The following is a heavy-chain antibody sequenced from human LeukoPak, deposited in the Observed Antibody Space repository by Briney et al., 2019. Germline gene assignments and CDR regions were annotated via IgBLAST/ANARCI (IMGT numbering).Heavy chain of an antibody. V-gene: IGHV3-23*01. D-gene: IGHD6-19*01. J-gene: IGHJ4*02. CDR2: ISGSGTST. CDR3: ARGKGIAVSSIDS. Sequence: GGSLRLSCAASGFTFSSYSMSWVRQAPGKGLEWVSGISGSGTSTYYADSVKGRFTISRDNSKNTMSLQMNSLRAEDTALYYCARGKGIAVSSIDSWGQGTLVTVSS. CDR1: GFTFSSYS.